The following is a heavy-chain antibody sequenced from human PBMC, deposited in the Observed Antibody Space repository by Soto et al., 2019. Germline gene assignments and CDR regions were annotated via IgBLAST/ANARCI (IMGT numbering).Heavy chain of an antibody. CDR1: GGSISSGGYY. D-gene: IGHD6-13*01. CDR3: AIDQGGQQLSYYGMDV. V-gene: IGHV4-31*03. J-gene: IGHJ6*02. CDR2: IYYSGST. Sequence: QVQLQESGPGLVKPSQTLSLTCTVSGGSISSGGYYWSWIRQHPGKGLEWIGYIYYSGSTYYNPSLKSRVTISVDTSKNQFSLKLSSVTAADTAVYYCAIDQGGQQLSYYGMDVWGQGTTVTVSS.